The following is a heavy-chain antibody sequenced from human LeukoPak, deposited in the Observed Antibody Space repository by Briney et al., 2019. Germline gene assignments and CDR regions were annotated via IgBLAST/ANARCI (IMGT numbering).Heavy chain of an antibody. Sequence: GGSLRLSCAASGFTSSNYWMTWVRQAPGKGLEWVANINRDGSERYYVDSVKGRFTISRDDAKSSLYLQMNSLRAEDTAVYYCARRNAMDVWGQGTTV. V-gene: IGHV3-7*03. CDR3: ARRNAMDV. CDR2: INRDGSER. CDR1: GFTSSNYW. J-gene: IGHJ6*02.